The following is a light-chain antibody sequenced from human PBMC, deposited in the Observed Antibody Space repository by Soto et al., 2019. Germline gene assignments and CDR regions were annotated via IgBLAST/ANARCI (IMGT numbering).Light chain of an antibody. J-gene: IGLJ3*02. CDR3: CSFTSSTTWV. V-gene: IGLV2-14*03. CDR2: EVT. Sequence: QSALTQPASVSGSPGQSITISCTGTSSDVGAYNYVSWYQQHLGKAPKLMIYEVTYRPSGVSDRFSGSKSGNTASLTISGLQAEDEAHYFCCSFTSSTTWVFGGGTKLTVL. CDR1: SSDVGAYNY.